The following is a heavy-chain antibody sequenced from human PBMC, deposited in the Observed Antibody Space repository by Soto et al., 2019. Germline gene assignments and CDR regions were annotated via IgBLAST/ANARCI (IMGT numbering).Heavy chain of an antibody. V-gene: IGHV3-23*01. CDR2: ISGSCGST. J-gene: IGHJ6*02. CDR3: AKDLWYDFWSGYDIYYYYYGMDV. Sequence: GGSLRLSCAASGFTFSSYAMSWVRQAPGKGLEWVSAISGSCGSTYYADSVKGRFTISRDNSKNTLYLQMNSLRAEDTAVYYCAKDLWYDFWSGYDIYYYYYGMDVWGQGTTVTVSS. D-gene: IGHD3-3*01. CDR1: GFTFSSYA.